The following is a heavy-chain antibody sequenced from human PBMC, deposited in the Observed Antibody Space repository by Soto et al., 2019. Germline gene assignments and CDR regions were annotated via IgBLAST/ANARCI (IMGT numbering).Heavy chain of an antibody. Sequence: QVQLQESGPGLVKPSQTLSLTCTVSGGSISSGDYYWSWIRQPPGKGLEWIGYIYYSGSTYYNPSLKRRVTISVDTSRSQFSLKLSAVTAADTAVYYCARVGDPWFLEAFDIWGQGTMVTVSS. CDR1: GGSISSGDYY. CDR2: IYYSGST. V-gene: IGHV4-30-4*01. CDR3: ARVGDPWFLEAFDI. J-gene: IGHJ3*02. D-gene: IGHD3-3*01.